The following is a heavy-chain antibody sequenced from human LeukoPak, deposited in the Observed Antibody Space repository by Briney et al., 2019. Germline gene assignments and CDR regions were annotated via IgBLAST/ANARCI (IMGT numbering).Heavy chain of an antibody. Sequence: PSETLSLTCTVSGGSISSYYWSWIRQPPGKGLEWIGYIYYSGSTNYNPSLKSRVTISVDTSKNQFSLKLSSVTAADTAVYYCARSSRRFDFWGQGTLVTVSS. J-gene: IGHJ4*02. CDR2: IYYSGST. CDR3: ARSSRRFDF. V-gene: IGHV4-59*08. CDR1: GGSISSYY.